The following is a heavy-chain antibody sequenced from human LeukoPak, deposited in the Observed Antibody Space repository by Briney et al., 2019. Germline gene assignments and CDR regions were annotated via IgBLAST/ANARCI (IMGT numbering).Heavy chain of an antibody. Sequence: ASVKVSCKASGYTFTSYGISWVRQAPGQGLEWMGWISAYNGNTNYAQKLQGRVTMTTDTSTSTAYMELRSLRSDDTAVYYCARDLAAAGTKRPFDYWGQGTLVTVSS. D-gene: IGHD6-13*01. CDR2: ISAYNGNT. CDR3: ARDLAAAGTKRPFDY. V-gene: IGHV1-18*01. CDR1: GYTFTSYG. J-gene: IGHJ4*02.